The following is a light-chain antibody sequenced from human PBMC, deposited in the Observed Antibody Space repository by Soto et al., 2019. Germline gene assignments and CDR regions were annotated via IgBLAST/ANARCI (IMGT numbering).Light chain of an antibody. CDR1: SSNIGGNF. J-gene: IGLJ2*01. V-gene: IGLV1-47*01. Sequence: QSVLTQPPSASGTPGQTVTISCSGSSSNIGGNFVSWYQHVPGTAPHVLIFMNNQRPSGVPARFSASKSGTSASLPISGLRSEEDSDYYCAAWDDRREGVLFGGGTKLTVL. CDR2: MNN. CDR3: AAWDDRREGVL.